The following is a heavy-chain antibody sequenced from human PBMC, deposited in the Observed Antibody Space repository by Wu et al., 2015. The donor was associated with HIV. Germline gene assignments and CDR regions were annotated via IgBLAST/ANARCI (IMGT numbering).Heavy chain of an antibody. J-gene: IGHJ4*02. CDR1: GGTFSSYA. D-gene: IGHD2-15*01. CDR3: TRSTFAGGSDTWYSFDK. CDR2: IIPLFSTA. V-gene: IGHV1-69*12. Sequence: QVQLVQSGAEVKKPGSSVKVSCKASGGTFSSYAFSWVRQAPGQGLEWMGGIIPLFSTANYAQNFQGRVTITADESTSTAYMELSSLRSDDTAMYFCTRSTFAGGSDTWYSFDKWGQGTLVSVSS.